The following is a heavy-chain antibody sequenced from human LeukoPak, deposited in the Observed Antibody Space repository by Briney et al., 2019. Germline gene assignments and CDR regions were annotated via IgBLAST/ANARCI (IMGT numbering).Heavy chain of an antibody. D-gene: IGHD3-10*01. CDR3: ARDRFGTGSGSYTDAFDI. Sequence: TGGSLRLSCAASGFTFSSYTMNWVRQAPGKGLVWVSRINTDGRSTSYADSVKGRFTISRDNAKNTLYLQMNSLRAEDTAVYYCARDRFGTGSGSYTDAFDIWGQGTMVTVFS. CDR2: INTDGRST. J-gene: IGHJ3*02. V-gene: IGHV3-74*01. CDR1: GFTFSSYT.